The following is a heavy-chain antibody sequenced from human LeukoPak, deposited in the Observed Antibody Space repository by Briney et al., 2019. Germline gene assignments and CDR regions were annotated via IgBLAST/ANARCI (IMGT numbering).Heavy chain of an antibody. CDR1: GFSFTSYG. CDR2: IKQDGSEK. CDR3: ASGGYSFFY. Sequence: PGASLKLSCTASGFSFTSYGMNWVRQAPGKGLEWMGKIKQDGSEKYYVESVKGRFTISRDNAKNSLYLQMNSLRAEDTAVYYCASGGYSFFYWGQGTLVTVSS. J-gene: IGHJ4*02. D-gene: IGHD5-18*01. V-gene: IGHV3-7*03.